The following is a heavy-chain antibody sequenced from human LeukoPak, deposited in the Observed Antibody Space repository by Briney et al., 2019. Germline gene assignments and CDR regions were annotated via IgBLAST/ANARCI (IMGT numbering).Heavy chain of an antibody. V-gene: IGHV5-51*01. J-gene: IGHJ4*02. D-gene: IGHD2-21*02. Sequence: GESLKISCKGSGYSFTSYWIGWVRQLPGKGLERMGIIYPGDSDTRYSPSFQGQVTISADKSISTAYLQWSSLKASDTAMYYCARHLFAYCGGDCYSAIGYWGQGTLVTVSS. CDR2: IYPGDSDT. CDR1: GYSFTSYW. CDR3: ARHLFAYCGGDCYSAIGY.